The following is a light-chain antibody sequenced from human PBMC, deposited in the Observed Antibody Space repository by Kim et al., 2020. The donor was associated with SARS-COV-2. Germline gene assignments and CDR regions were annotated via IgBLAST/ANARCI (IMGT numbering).Light chain of an antibody. CDR1: SSDVGGYKY. Sequence: GQSVTISCTGTSSDVGGYKYVSWYQHHPGKAPKLMIYEVSKRPSGVPDRFSGSKSGNTASLTVSGLQAEDEADYYCSSYAGNNNLVFGGGTKLTVL. V-gene: IGLV2-8*01. CDR3: SSYAGNNNLV. J-gene: IGLJ3*02. CDR2: EVS.